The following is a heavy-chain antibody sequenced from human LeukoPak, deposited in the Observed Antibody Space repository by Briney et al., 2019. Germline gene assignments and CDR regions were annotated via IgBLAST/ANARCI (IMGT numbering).Heavy chain of an antibody. J-gene: IGHJ4*02. D-gene: IGHD3-10*01. CDR2: ISYDGSNK. V-gene: IGHV3-30*03. CDR1: GFTFSSYG. CDR3: ATVRGSMVRGVIDY. Sequence: PGGSLRLSCAASGFTFSSYGMHWVRQAPGKGLEWVAVISYDGSNKYYADSVKGRFTISRDNSKNTLYLQMNSLRAEDTAVYYCATVRGSMVRGVIDYWGQGTLVTVSS.